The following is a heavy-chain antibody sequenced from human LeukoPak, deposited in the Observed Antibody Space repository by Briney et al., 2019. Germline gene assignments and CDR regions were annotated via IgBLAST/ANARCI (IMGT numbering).Heavy chain of an antibody. D-gene: IGHD2-21*01. J-gene: IGHJ6*02. V-gene: IGHV3-7*03. CDR1: GFTFSNYW. CDR2: IKHGGNEK. CDR3: AKDIGGGYYYYYGMDV. Sequence: GSLRLSCAASGFTFSNYWMSWVRQAPGKGLERVADIKHGGNEKRYVGSVKGRFTISRDNAKNSLYLQMNSLRTEDTALYYCAKDIGGGYYYYYGMDVWGQGTTVTVSS.